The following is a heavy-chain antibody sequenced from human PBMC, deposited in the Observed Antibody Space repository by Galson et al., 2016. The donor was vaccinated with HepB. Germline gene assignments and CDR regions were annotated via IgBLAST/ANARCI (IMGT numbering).Heavy chain of an antibody. CDR1: GFIVSNDY. CDR2: SYGDGST. J-gene: IGHJ6*02. Sequence: SLRLSCAASGFIVSNDYMNWVRQAPGKGLEWLSVSYGDGSTYYAESVRGRFTISRDNSKNSVFLQMNNLRAEDTAVYYCARDPGFRNGMNGWGQGTTVTVSS. CDR3: ARDPGFRNGMNG. V-gene: IGHV3-53*01.